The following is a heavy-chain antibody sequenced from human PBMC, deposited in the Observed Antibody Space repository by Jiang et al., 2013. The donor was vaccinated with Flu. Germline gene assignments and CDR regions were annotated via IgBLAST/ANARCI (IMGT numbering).Heavy chain of an antibody. V-gene: IGHV2-5*06. CDR1: GFSLSTSGVG. J-gene: IGHJ6*02. D-gene: IGHD5-24*01. CDR3: AHKGXGEMATPDYYYYGMDV. CDR2: IYWDDDK. Sequence: KPTQTLTLTCTFSGFSLSTSGVGVGWIRQPPGKALEWLALIYWDDDKRYSPSLKSRLTITKDTSKNQVVLTMTNMDPVDTATYYCAHKGXGEMATPDYYYYGMDVWGQGTTVTVSS.